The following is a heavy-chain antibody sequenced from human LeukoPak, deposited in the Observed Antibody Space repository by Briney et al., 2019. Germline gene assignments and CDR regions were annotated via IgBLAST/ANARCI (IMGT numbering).Heavy chain of an antibody. D-gene: IGHD3-9*01. J-gene: IGHJ4*02. Sequence: ASVNVSCKASGYTFTSYYMHWVRQAPGQGLEWMGIINPSGGSTSYAQKFQGRVTMTRDTSTSTVYMELGSLRSEDTAVYYCARDIKAGEDILTGYYLNYWGQGTLVTVSS. CDR1: GYTFTSYY. CDR2: INPSGGST. CDR3: ARDIKAGEDILTGYYLNY. V-gene: IGHV1-46*01.